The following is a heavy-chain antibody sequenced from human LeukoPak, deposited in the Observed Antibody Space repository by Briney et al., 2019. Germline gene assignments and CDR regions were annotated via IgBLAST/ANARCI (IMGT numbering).Heavy chain of an antibody. CDR2: ISSTSTYV. V-gene: IGHV3-21*03. CDR1: GFTFSTYS. CDR3: ARFYD. J-gene: IGHJ4*02. D-gene: IGHD5/OR15-5a*01. Sequence: PGGSLRLSCAASGFTFSTYSMNWVRQAPGKGLEWVASISSTSTYVYYADSVKGRFTISRDNTKNSLFLQMNGLTAEDTAVYYCARFYDWGQGTLVTVSS.